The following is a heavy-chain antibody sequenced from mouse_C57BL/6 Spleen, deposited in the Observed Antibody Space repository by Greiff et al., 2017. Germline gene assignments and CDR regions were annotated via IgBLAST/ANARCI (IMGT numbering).Heavy chain of an antibody. V-gene: IGHV14-3*01. CDR2: IDPSDGNT. Sequence: VQLQQSVAELVRPGASVKLSCTASGFNIQNTYMHWVKQRPEQGLEWIGKIDPSDGNTKYAPKFQGKATITADTSSNTAYLQLSSLTSEDTAIYYCARGEGAMDYWGQGTSVTVSS. J-gene: IGHJ4*01. CDR1: GFNIQNTY. CDR3: ARGEGAMDY.